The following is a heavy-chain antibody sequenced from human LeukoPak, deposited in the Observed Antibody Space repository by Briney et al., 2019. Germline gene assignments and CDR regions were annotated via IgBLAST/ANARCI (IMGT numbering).Heavy chain of an antibody. V-gene: IGHV3-74*01. CDR2: ISKDGSSA. CDR3: AASALTSASGWYVY. J-gene: IGHJ4*02. D-gene: IGHD6-19*01. Sequence: PGGSLRLSCAASGFTFSNYWMQWVRQAPRKGLMWVSRISKDGSSAAYADSVQGRFTISRDNAKNTLYLQMNSLRAEDTAVYYCAASALTSASGWYVYWGQGTLVTVSS. CDR1: GFTFSNYW.